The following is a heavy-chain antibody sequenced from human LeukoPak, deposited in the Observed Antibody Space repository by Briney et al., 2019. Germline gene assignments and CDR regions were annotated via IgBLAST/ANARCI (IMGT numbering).Heavy chain of an antibody. V-gene: IGHV3-11*03. D-gene: IGHD5-18*01. CDR3: ARLRGYSHGFNS. J-gene: IGHJ4*02. CDR2: ISRRRSFT. Sequence: PGGSLRLSGAASGFSFSDHYMSWSRQAPGKGLEGVSYISRRRSFTNYADSVKGRFTISRDTATTSLYLQMNSRRAAAPAVNYRARLRGYSHGFNSWGQGTLVTVSS. CDR1: GFSFSDHY.